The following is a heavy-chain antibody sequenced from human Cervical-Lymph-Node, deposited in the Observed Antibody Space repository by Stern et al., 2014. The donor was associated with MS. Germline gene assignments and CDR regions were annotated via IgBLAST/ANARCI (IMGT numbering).Heavy chain of an antibody. CDR1: GGSISSGGSS. V-gene: IGHV4-30-2*01. CDR3: ARGGVIYTQDRNGFDV. J-gene: IGHJ3*01. D-gene: IGHD2-21*01. Sequence: QLQESGSGQAKPSQTLSLTCAVSGGSISSGGSSWNWIRQPPGKGLAWIGFIYYSGSTSYNPSLKGRIFISVETCKNKFALNLRSVPAADTAVYYCARGGVIYTQDRNGFDVWGQGTMVTVSS. CDR2: IYYSGST.